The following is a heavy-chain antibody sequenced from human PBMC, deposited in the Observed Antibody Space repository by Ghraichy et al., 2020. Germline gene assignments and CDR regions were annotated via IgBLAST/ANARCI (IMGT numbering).Heavy chain of an antibody. CDR1: GGSISSGDYY. CDR2: IYYSGST. J-gene: IGHJ4*02. V-gene: IGHV4-30-4*01. D-gene: IGHD5-12*01. CDR3: ASNEAGMVATDFDY. Sequence: SETLSLTCTVSGGSISSGDYYWSWIRQPPGKGLEWIGYIYYSGSTYYNPSLKSRVTISVDTSKNQFSLKLSSVTAADTAVYYCASNEAGMVATDFDYWGQGTLVTVSS.